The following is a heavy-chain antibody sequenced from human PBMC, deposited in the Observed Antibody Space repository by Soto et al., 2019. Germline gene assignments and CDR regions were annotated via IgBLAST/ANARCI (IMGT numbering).Heavy chain of an antibody. CDR2: ISAYNGNT. V-gene: IGHV1-18*03. CDR1: GYTFTSYG. D-gene: IGHD3-10*01. Sequence: QVQLVQSGAEVEKPGASVKVSCKASGYTFTSYGISWVRLAPGQGLEWMGWISAYNGNTNYAQKLQGRVTMTTDTSTSTAYMELRSLRSDDMAVYYCARVTMVRGGADYYMDVWGKGTTVTVSS. J-gene: IGHJ6*03. CDR3: ARVTMVRGGADYYMDV.